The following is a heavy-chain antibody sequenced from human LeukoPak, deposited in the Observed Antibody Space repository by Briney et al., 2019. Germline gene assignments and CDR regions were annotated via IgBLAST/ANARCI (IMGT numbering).Heavy chain of an antibody. CDR2: INHSGTT. D-gene: IGHD5-18*01. Sequence: PSETLSLTCAVYGVTFSDHYWNWIRQPPGQGLEWIGEINHSGTTNYNTTHESRVTISVDTSKNHFSLKLNTMTAADTAVYYCARKASHFSYALRAIDYWGQGNLVTVSS. V-gene: IGHV4-34*01. J-gene: IGHJ4*02. CDR3: ARKASHFSYALRAIDY. CDR1: GVTFSDHY.